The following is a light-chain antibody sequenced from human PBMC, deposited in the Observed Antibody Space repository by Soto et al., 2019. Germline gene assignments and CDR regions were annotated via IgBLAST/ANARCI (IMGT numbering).Light chain of an antibody. CDR3: QSYDSSLSGSK. Sequence: QPVLTQPPSVSGAPGQRVTISCTGRSSNIGAGYDVHWYQQLPGTAPKLLIYGNSNRPSGVPDRFSGSKSGTSASLAITGLQAEDEAYYYCQSYDSSLSGSKFGGGTKLTVL. J-gene: IGLJ2*01. CDR1: SSNIGAGYD. V-gene: IGLV1-40*01. CDR2: GNS.